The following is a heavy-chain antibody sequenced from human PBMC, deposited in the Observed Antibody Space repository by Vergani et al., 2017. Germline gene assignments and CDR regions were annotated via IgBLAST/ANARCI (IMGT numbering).Heavy chain of an antibody. J-gene: IGHJ5*02. CDR2: ISWNSNSI. CDR1: GFTSAGYA. D-gene: IGHD6-6*01. Sequence: EVQLEESGGGLVLPGRSLRLSCVASGFTSAGYAMHLVRPAPGKGLEWVSGISWNSNSIGYADSVKVRFTISRDNAKNSLYLQMNSLRAEDTALYYCAKDLGTSSGGGWFDPWGQGTLVTVSS. V-gene: IGHV3-9*02. CDR3: AKDLGTSSGGGWFDP.